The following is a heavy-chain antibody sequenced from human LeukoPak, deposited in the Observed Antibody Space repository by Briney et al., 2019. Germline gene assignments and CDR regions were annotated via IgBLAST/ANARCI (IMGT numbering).Heavy chain of an antibody. CDR2: INRDGTKT. V-gene: IGHV3-43*02. Sequence: GGSLRLSCAASGFAFPAFDMHWVRQAPGKGLEWVSLINRDGTKTYYADSVRGRFTISRDNSNDSLYLQMNSLRTEDTALYYCATWAFYHGLDVWGQGTTVTVSS. CDR3: ATWAFYHGLDV. D-gene: IGHD1-26*01. J-gene: IGHJ6*02. CDR1: GFAFPAFD.